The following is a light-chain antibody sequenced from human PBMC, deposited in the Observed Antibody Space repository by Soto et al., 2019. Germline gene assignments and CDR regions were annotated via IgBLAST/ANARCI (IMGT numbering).Light chain of an antibody. Sequence: DIQMTQSPSSVSASVGDRVTITCRAIQDISSWLAWFQQKPGKAPKLLIYAASSLHIGVPSRFSGSGSGTDFTLTINSLQPEDFATYYCQQCNSFPLTFGGGTKLEIK. CDR1: QDISSW. CDR3: QQCNSFPLT. CDR2: AAS. V-gene: IGKV1-12*01. J-gene: IGKJ4*01.